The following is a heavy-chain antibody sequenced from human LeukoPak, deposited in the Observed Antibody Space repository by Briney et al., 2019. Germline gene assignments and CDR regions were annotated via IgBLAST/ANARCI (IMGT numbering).Heavy chain of an antibody. Sequence: SVKVSCKASGGTFSSYAISWVRQAPGQGLEWMGGIIPIFGTATYAQKFQGRVTITADDSTSTAYMELSSLRSEDTAVYYCASPPGITMVRGARSAFDIWGQGTMVTVSS. D-gene: IGHD3-10*01. CDR1: GGTFSSYA. J-gene: IGHJ3*02. CDR3: ASPPGITMVRGARSAFDI. CDR2: IIPIFGTA. V-gene: IGHV1-69*01.